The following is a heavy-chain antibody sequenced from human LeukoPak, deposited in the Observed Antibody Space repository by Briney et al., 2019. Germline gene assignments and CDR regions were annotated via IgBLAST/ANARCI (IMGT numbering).Heavy chain of an antibody. CDR2: IYSGGST. Sequence: PGGSLGLSCAASGFTVSSNYMSWVRQAPGKGLEWVSVIYSGGSTYYADSVKGRFTISRDNSKNTLYLQMNSLRAEDTAVYYCARARITYYYDSSGYVDYWGQGTLVTVSS. CDR3: ARARITYYYDSSGYVDY. D-gene: IGHD3-22*01. CDR1: GFTVSSNY. V-gene: IGHV3-66*01. J-gene: IGHJ4*02.